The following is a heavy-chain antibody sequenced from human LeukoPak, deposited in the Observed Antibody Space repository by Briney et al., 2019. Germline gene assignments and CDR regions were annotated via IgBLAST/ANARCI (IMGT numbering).Heavy chain of an antibody. CDR2: ISSSSSTM. CDR3: ARAISYYYDSSGYPPGAFDI. Sequence: GGSLRLSCAASVFTFSDNSMNWVRQAPGRGLEWLSYISSSSSTMYYADSVKGRFTISRDNAKNSLYLQMNSLRAEDAAVYYCARAISYYYDSSGYPPGAFDIWGQGTMVTVSS. V-gene: IGHV3-48*04. J-gene: IGHJ3*02. D-gene: IGHD3-22*01. CDR1: VFTFSDNS.